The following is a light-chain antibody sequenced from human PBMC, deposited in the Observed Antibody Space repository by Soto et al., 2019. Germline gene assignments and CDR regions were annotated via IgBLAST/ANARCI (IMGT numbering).Light chain of an antibody. CDR1: QSISSY. Sequence: DSEMNHSQSCLSASVVDRGTISCRESQSISSYLNWYQQKPGKAPKLLIYAASTLQSGVPSRFSGSGSGTDFTLTISSLQPEDFATYYCQESYSTPRWTCGKGTTGDIK. V-gene: IGKV1-39*01. J-gene: IGKJ1*01. CDR2: AAS. CDR3: QESYSTPRWT.